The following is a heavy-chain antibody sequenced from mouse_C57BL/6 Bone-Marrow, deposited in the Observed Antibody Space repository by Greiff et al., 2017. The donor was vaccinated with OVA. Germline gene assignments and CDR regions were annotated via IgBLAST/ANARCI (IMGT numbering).Heavy chain of an antibody. CDR1: GFTFSDYG. CDR2: ISSGSSTI. Sequence: EVKLVESGGGLVKPGGSLKLSCAASGFTFSDYGLHWVRQAPEKGLEWVAYISSGSSTIYYAETVKGRFTISRDNAKTTLFLQMTILRSEDTAMYYFATHYYGSSYYFDYWGQGTTLTVSS. CDR3: ATHYYGSSYYFDY. V-gene: IGHV5-17*01. D-gene: IGHD1-1*01. J-gene: IGHJ2*01.